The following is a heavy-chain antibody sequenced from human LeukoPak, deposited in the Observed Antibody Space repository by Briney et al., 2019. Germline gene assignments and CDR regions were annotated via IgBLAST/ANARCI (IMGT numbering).Heavy chain of an antibody. CDR2: IYSGGNT. D-gene: IGHD6-13*01. J-gene: IGHJ4*02. V-gene: IGHV3-66*01. CDR1: GFSVSSNH. Sequence: GGSLRLSCAASGFSVSSNHMSWVRQAPGKGLEWVSVIYSGGNTHYADSVKGRFTISRDNSKDTLYLQMNSLRAEDTAVYYCARGIAAAGIVGVFDYWGQGTLVTVSS. CDR3: ARGIAAAGIVGVFDY.